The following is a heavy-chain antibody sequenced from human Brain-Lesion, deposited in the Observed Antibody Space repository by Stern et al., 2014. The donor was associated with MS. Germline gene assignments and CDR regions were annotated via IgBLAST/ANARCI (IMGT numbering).Heavy chain of an antibody. CDR1: GGSISSGGYY. D-gene: IGHD2-2*01. Sequence: QVQLVESGPGLVKPSQTLSLSCTVSGGSISSGGYYWSWIRQPAGQGLEWIGRIFNHGRTSYNPSLKSWGTLTIDTPNYHVSPRVNPMTAADTAVYYCARGRVVPGFQYYATDVWGQGTTVIVSS. CDR3: ARGRVVPGFQYYATDV. CDR2: IFNHGRT. V-gene: IGHV4-61*02. J-gene: IGHJ6*02.